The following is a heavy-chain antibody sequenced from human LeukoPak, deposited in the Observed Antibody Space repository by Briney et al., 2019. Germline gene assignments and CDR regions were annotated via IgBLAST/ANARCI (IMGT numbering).Heavy chain of an antibody. J-gene: IGHJ4*02. V-gene: IGHV1-46*01. Sequence: ASVKVSCKASGYTFTSCYMHWVRQAPGQGLEWMGIINPSGGSTSYAQKFQGRVTMTRDTSTSTVYMELSSLRSEDTAVYYCARDRQAYSSGWKILRYFDYWGQGTLVTVSS. D-gene: IGHD6-19*01. CDR3: ARDRQAYSSGWKILRYFDY. CDR2: INPSGGST. CDR1: GYTFTSCY.